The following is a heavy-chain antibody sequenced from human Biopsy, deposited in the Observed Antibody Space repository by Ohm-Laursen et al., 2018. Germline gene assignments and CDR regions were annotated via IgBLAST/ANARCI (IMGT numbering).Heavy chain of an antibody. CDR1: GFTFSSYW. CDR2: INKDGSTL. J-gene: IGHJ6*02. CDR3: AKDLHNYGMDV. Sequence: GSLRLSCTAPGFTFSSYWMNWVRHVPGKGLVWVATINKDGSTLQYVDSVRGRFTISRDNAKNTLHLQMNSLRADDTAIYYCAKDLHNYGMDVWGQGTTVTVSS. V-gene: IGHV3-74*03.